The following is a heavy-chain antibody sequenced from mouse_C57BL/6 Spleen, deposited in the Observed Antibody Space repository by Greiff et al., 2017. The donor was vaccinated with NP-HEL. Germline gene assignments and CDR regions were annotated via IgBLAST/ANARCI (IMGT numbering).Heavy chain of an antibody. V-gene: IGHV14-4*01. CDR3: TTGTPLAY. J-gene: IGHJ3*01. CDR2: IDPENGDT. Sequence: VQLKESGAELVRPGASVKLSCTASGFNIKDDYMHWVKQRPEQGLEWIGWIDPENGDTEYASKFQGKATITADTSSNTAYLQLSSLTSEDTAVYYCTTGTPLAYWGQGTLVTVSA. CDR1: GFNIKDDY.